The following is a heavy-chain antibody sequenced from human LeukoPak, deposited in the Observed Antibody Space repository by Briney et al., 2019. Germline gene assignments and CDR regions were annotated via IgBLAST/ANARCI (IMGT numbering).Heavy chain of an antibody. V-gene: IGHV3-21*01. CDR2: ISSISRSK. CDR3: ATDLDSSSWAF. CDR1: GFTFSFYS. D-gene: IGHD6-13*01. Sequence: GRSQRLSCGASGFTFSFYSMNWVRLAPGKGLEWVSTISSISRSKYYADSVKGRFTISRDNAKNSLYLQMNSLRVEDTAMYYCATDLDSSSWAFGGEGTLVSVPA. J-gene: IGHJ4*02.